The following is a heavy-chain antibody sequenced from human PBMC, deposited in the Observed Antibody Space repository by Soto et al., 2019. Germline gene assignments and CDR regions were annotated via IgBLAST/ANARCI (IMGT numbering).Heavy chain of an antibody. CDR2: INHSGST. J-gene: IGHJ4*02. CDR1: GGSFSGYY. Sequence: PSETLSLTCAVYGGSFSGYYWSWILQPPGKGLEWIGEINHSGSTNYNPSLKSRVTISVDTSKNQFSLKLNSVTAADTAVYYCARCRRTAVPIDDWGQGTLVPVAS. CDR3: ARCRRTAVPIDD. V-gene: IGHV4-34*01. D-gene: IGHD1-1*01.